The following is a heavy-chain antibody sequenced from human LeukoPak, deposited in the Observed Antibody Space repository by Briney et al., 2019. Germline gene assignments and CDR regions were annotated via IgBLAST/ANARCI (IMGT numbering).Heavy chain of an antibody. CDR2: ISGSGGST. Sequence: GGSLRLSCAASGFTFSTYAMSWVRQAPGKGLEWVSAISGSGGSTYYADSVKGRFTISRDNSKNTLYLQMNRLRAEDTAVYYCAKGGSASRGYSYGFPWYFDYWGQGTLVTVSS. CDR3: AKGGSASRGYSYGFPWYFDY. CDR1: GFTFSTYA. V-gene: IGHV3-23*01. D-gene: IGHD5-18*01. J-gene: IGHJ4*02.